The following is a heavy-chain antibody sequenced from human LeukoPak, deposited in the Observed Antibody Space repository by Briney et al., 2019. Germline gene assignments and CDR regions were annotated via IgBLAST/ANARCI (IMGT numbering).Heavy chain of an antibody. CDR2: ISAYNGNT. V-gene: IGHV1-18*04. Sequence: ASVKVSCKASGYTFTSYYMHWVRQAPGQGLEWMGWISAYNGNTNYAQKLQGRVTMTTDTSTSTAYMELRSLRSDDTAVYYCARESLDFWSGSPYYGMDVWGQGTTVTVSS. J-gene: IGHJ6*02. CDR3: ARESLDFWSGSPYYGMDV. D-gene: IGHD3-3*01. CDR1: GYTFTSYY.